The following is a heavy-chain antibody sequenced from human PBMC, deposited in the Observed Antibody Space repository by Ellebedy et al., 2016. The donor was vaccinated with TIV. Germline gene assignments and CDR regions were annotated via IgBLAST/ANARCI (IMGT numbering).Heavy chain of an antibody. Sequence: SETLSLXXAVSGDSISSGTSSWSWIRQPPGKGLEWIGYISQSGTTNSNPSLKSRVTILIDRSRNQFSLKLRSVTAADTAVYYCARVRLGELFFDYWGQGTLVTVSS. CDR1: GDSISSGTSS. CDR2: ISQSGTT. J-gene: IGHJ4*02. D-gene: IGHD3-10*01. CDR3: ARVRLGELFFDY. V-gene: IGHV4-30-2*01.